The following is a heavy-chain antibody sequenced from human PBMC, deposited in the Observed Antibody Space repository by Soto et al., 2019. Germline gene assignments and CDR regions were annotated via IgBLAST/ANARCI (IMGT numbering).Heavy chain of an antibody. CDR3: SKDMASGNWGAYYFDY. CDR1: GFTFSSYA. J-gene: IGHJ4*02. D-gene: IGHD7-27*01. V-gene: IGHV3-23*01. CDR2: ISGSGGST. Sequence: EVPLLESGGGLVQPGGSLRLSCAASGFTFSSYAMSWVRQAPGKGLEWVSAISGSGGSTYYADSVKGRFTISRDNSKNTLYLQMNSLRAEDTAVYYCSKDMASGNWGAYYFDYWGQGTLVTVSS.